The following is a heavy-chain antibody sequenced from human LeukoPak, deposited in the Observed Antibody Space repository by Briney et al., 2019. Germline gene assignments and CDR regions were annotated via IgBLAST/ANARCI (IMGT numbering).Heavy chain of an antibody. CDR2: ITSGSSYI. Sequence: PGGSLRPSCAASGFSFSSYNMNWVRQAPGQGLEWVSSITSGSSYIYYADSVKGRFTISRDNAKSSLYLQMDSLRAEDTAVYYCARDPYSGNYGAYYYYYMDVWGKGTTVTISS. V-gene: IGHV3-21*01. J-gene: IGHJ6*03. CDR3: ARDPYSGNYGAYYYYYMDV. D-gene: IGHD1-26*01. CDR1: GFSFSSYN.